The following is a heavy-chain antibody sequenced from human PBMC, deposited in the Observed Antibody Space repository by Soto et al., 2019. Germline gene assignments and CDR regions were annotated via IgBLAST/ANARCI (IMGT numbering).Heavy chain of an antibody. J-gene: IGHJ6*02. D-gene: IGHD6-6*01. CDR3: ARVSSSASGFYYYYGMDV. Sequence: QVQLQESGPGLVKPSGTLALTCAVSGGSISSSHWWSWVRQPPGKGLEWIGEIYHSGSTNYTPSLKSRVTISVDTSKNQFSLKLSSVTAADTAVYYCARVSSSASGFYYYYGMDVWGQGTTVTVSS. CDR1: GGSISSSHW. CDR2: IYHSGST. V-gene: IGHV4-4*02.